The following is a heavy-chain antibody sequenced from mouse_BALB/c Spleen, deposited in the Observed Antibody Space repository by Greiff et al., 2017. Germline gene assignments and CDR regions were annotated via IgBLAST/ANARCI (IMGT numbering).Heavy chain of an antibody. J-gene: IGHJ2*01. CDR2: IDPETGGT. D-gene: IGHD4-1*01. V-gene: IGHV1-15*01. Sequence: QVQLQQSGAELVRPGASVTLSCKASGYTFTDYEMHWVKQTPVHGLEWIGAIDPETGGTAYNQKFKGKATLTADKSSSTAYMELRSLTSEDSAVYYCTRTNWDVRYFDYWGQGTTLTVSS. CDR3: TRTNWDVRYFDY. CDR1: GYTFTDYE.